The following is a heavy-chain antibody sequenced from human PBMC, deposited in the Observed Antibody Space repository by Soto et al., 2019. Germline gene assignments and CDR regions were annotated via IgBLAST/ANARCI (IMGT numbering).Heavy chain of an antibody. Sequence: GASVKVSCKASGGTFSSYTISCVRQAPGQGLEWMGRIIPILGIANYAQKFQGRVTITADKSTSTAYMELSSLRSEDTAVYYCAKNGFGELLEGPSGMDVWGQGTTVTVSS. J-gene: IGHJ6*02. D-gene: IGHD3-10*01. CDR3: AKNGFGELLEGPSGMDV. CDR2: IIPILGIA. V-gene: IGHV1-69*02. CDR1: GGTFSSYT.